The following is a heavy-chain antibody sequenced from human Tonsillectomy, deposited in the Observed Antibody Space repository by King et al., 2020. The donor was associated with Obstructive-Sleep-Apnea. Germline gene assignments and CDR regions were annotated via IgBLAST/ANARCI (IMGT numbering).Heavy chain of an antibody. J-gene: IGHJ4*02. V-gene: IGHV4-4*07. Sequence: QLQESGPGLVKPSETLSLTCTVSDVSISSYSWSWIRQTAGKGLEWIGRIYTSGSTNYNPSLKSRVTVSVDTSKNQFSLILISVTAADTAVYYCARESLWFGDLLDYFDYWGQGTLVTVSS. CDR3: ARESLWFGDLLDYFDY. CDR2: IYTSGST. CDR1: DVSISSYS. D-gene: IGHD3-10*01.